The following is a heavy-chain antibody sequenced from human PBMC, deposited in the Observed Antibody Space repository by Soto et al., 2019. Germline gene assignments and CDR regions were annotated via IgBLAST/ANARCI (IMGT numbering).Heavy chain of an antibody. Sequence: QLQLQESGPGLVKPSETLSLTCTVSGGSISSSSYYWGWIRQPPGKGLEWIGSIYYSGNTYYNPSLMRRVTISVDTSKIQFSLKRSSVTAADTAVYYCARRGKGALSDWFDPWGQGTLVTVSS. V-gene: IGHV4-39*01. CDR2: IYYSGNT. CDR1: GGSISSSSYY. J-gene: IGHJ5*02. CDR3: ARRGKGALSDWFDP.